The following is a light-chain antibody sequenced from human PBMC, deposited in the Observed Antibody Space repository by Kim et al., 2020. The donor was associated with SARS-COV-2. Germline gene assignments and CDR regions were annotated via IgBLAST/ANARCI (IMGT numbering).Light chain of an antibody. CDR1: QSVSSSY. CDR2: GAS. J-gene: IGKJ2*01. V-gene: IGKV3-20*01. Sequence: SPGERATLSCRASQSVSSSYLAGYQPKPGQAPRLLIYGASSRATGIPDRFSGSGSGTDFTLTISRLEPEDFAVYYCQQYGSSPRYTFGQGTKLEI. CDR3: QQYGSSPRYT.